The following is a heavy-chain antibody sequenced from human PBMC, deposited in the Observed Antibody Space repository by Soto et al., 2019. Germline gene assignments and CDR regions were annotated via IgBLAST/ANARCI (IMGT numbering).Heavy chain of an antibody. CDR1: GFTFDSYA. V-gene: IGHV3-74*03. Sequence: GGSLRLSCAASGFTFDSYAMNWVRQAPGKGLVWVSNVMNDGSRTTYADSVKGRFTISRDNAKNAIFLQMTSLRVDDTAVYFCARGDRGGFDLWGQGTMVTVSS. D-gene: IGHD3-10*01. J-gene: IGHJ3*01. CDR2: VMNDGSRT. CDR3: ARGDRGGFDL.